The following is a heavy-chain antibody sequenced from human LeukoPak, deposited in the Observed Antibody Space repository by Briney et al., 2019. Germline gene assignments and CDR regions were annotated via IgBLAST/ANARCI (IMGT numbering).Heavy chain of an antibody. CDR2: ISFDGSNE. CDR1: GFTFSSYA. CDR3: AKDKEYYYDSSGYYIGY. J-gene: IGHJ4*02. Sequence: GGSLRHSCAASGFTFSSYAMHWVRQAPGKGLEWVAAISFDGSNEYYADSVKGRFTISRDNSKNTLYLQMNSLRAEDTAVYYCAKDKEYYYDSSGYYIGYWGQGTLVTVSS. D-gene: IGHD3-22*01. V-gene: IGHV3-30*04.